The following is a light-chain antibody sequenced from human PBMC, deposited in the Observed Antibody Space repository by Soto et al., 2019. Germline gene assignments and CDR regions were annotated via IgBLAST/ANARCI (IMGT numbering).Light chain of an antibody. Sequence: DIQMTQSPSSLSASVGDRVTITCRATQGISNYLAWYQQRPGKVPKLLIYAASTLQSGVPSRFSGSGSGTDFTLTISSLQPEDVAAYYCQKYDSAPWTFGQGTKVEIK. CDR1: QGISNY. CDR2: AAS. V-gene: IGKV1-27*01. CDR3: QKYDSAPWT. J-gene: IGKJ1*01.